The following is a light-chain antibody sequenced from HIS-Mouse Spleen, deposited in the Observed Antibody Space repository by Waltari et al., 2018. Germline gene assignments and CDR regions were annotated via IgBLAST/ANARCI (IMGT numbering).Light chain of an antibody. CDR2: EDS. CDR1: ALPKKY. CDR3: YSTDSSGNHRV. Sequence: SYELTQPPSVSVYPGQTARITCPGDALPKKYAYWYQQKLGQAPVLVIYEDSKRPSVIPERFSGSSSGTMATLTISGAQVEDEADYYCYSTDSSGNHRVFGGGTKLTVL. V-gene: IGLV3-10*01. J-gene: IGLJ2*01.